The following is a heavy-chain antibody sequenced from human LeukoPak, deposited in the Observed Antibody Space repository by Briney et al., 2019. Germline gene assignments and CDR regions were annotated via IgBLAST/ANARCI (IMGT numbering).Heavy chain of an antibody. J-gene: IGHJ6*02. V-gene: IGHV3-23*01. D-gene: IGHD3-22*01. CDR2: ISGSGGST. CDR1: GFTFSSYS. Sequence: GGSLRLSCAASGFTFSSYSMNWVRQAPGKGLEWVSGISGSGGSTYYADSVKGRFTISRDNSKNTLYLQMNSLRAEDTAVYYCAKGKESNYYDSSGYYAYYYYGMDVWGQGTTVTVSS. CDR3: AKGKESNYYDSSGYYAYYYYGMDV.